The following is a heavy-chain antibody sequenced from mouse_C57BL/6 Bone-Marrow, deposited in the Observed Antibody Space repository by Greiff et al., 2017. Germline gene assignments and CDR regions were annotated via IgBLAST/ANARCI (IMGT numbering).Heavy chain of an antibody. CDR2: IYPRSGNT. V-gene: IGHV1-81*01. D-gene: IGHD1-1*01. CDR1: GYTFTSYG. CDR3: ARWAWYYGFAY. Sequence: VQLVESGAELARPGASVKLSCKASGYTFTSYGISWVKQRTGQGLEWIGEIYPRSGNTYYNEKFKGKATLTVDKSSSTAYMELRSLPSEDSAVYFCARWAWYYGFAYWGQGTLVTVSA. J-gene: IGHJ3*01.